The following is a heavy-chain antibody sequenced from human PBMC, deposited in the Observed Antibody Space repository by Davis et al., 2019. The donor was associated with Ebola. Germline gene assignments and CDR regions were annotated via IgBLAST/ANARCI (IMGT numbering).Heavy chain of an antibody. CDR2: ISYDGSNK. D-gene: IGHD6-13*01. Sequence: PGGSLRLSCAASGFTFSSYGMHWVRQAPGKGLEWVAVISYDGSNKYYADSVKGRFTISRDNAKNSLYLQMNSLRDEDTAVYYCAAGYSSSWYNADFDYWGQGTLVTVSS. CDR3: AAGYSSSWYNADFDY. CDR1: GFTFSSYG. J-gene: IGHJ4*02. V-gene: IGHV3-30*03.